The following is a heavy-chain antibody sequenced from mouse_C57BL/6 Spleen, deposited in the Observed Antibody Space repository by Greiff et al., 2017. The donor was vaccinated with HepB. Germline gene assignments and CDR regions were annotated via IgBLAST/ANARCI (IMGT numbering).Heavy chain of an antibody. D-gene: IGHD1-1*01. CDR1: GYAFSSSW. V-gene: IGHV1-82*01. J-gene: IGHJ3*01. Sequence: VQLQQSGPELVKPGASVKISCKASGYAFSSSWMNWVKQRPGKGLEWIGRIYPGDGDTNYNGKFKGKATLTADKSSSTAYMQISSLTSEDYAVYFCALLGFAYWGQGTLVTVSA. CDR2: IYPGDGDT. CDR3: ALLGFAY.